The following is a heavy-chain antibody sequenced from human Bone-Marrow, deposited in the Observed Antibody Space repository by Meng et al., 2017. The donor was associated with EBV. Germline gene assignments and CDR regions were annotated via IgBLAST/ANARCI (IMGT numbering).Heavy chain of an antibody. CDR1: GFSLSTSGMG. J-gene: IGHJ4*02. V-gene: IGHV2-5*02. Sequence: QITFKVSGPTVIKPTQTLSLTSPFSGFSLSTSGMGVAWIRQPPGKALEWLALIYWDDETRYSPALKNRLTVSKDRAKNQVVFRMANLDPADTATYYCAHRRSDSGWVGYWGQGTLVTVSS. CDR3: AHRRSDSGWVGY. CDR2: IYWDDET. D-gene: IGHD6-19*01.